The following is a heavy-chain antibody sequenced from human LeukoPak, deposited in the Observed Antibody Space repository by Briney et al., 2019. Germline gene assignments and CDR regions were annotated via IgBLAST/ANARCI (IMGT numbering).Heavy chain of an antibody. CDR2: IYYSGST. J-gene: IGHJ4*02. V-gene: IGHV4-39*07. CDR3: ARAPQYRSSWYAGYFDY. D-gene: IGHD6-13*01. CDR1: GGSISSSSYY. Sequence: PSETLSLTCTVSGGSISSSSYYWGWIRQPPGKGLEWIGSIYYSGSTNYNPSLKSRVTISVDTSKNQFSLKVRSVTAADTAVYYCARAPQYRSSWYAGYFDYWGQGTLVIVSS.